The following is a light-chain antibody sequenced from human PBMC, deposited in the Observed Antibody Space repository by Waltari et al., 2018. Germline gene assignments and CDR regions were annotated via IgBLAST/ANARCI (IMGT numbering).Light chain of an antibody. CDR2: WSS. V-gene: IGKV4-1*01. Sequence: DIVMTQSPDPLSVSLGERATINCKSSQSVLYRSNNQDYLAWYQQKPGQPPKLLLFWSSTRESGVPDRFSGSGSGTDFTLTISSLQAEDVAVYYCHQYLTVPWTFGQGTKVEIK. CDR3: HQYLTVPWT. J-gene: IGKJ1*01. CDR1: QSVLYRSNNQDY.